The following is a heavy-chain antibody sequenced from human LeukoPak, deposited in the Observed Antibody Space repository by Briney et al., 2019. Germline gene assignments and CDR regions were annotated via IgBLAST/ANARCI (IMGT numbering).Heavy chain of an antibody. V-gene: IGHV3-74*01. Sequence: GGSLRLSCAASGFTFSSYRMHWVRQAPGKGLVWVSRIYSDGNTTNYADSVKGRFTISRDNAKNTLYLQMNSLRAEDTAVYYCARDQGSTSRGIDYWGQGTLVTVSS. CDR3: ARDQGSTSRGIDY. CDR1: GFTFSSYR. J-gene: IGHJ4*02. D-gene: IGHD2-2*01. CDR2: IYSDGNTT.